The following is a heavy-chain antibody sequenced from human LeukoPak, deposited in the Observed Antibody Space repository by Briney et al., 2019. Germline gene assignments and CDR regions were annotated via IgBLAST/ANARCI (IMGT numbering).Heavy chain of an antibody. CDR3: ARAPRGIFGVVINYYYMDV. J-gene: IGHJ6*03. Sequence: TGGSLRLSCAASGFTFSDHYMSWIRQAPGKGLEWVSYISSSGSTIYYADSVKGRFTISRDNAKNSLYLQMNSLRAEDTAVYYCARAPRGIFGVVINYYYMDVWGKGTTVTVSS. CDR2: ISSSGSTI. V-gene: IGHV3-11*04. CDR1: GFTFSDHY. D-gene: IGHD3-3*01.